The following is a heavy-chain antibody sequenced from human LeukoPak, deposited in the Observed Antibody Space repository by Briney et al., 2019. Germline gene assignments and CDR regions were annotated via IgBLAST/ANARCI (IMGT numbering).Heavy chain of an antibody. D-gene: IGHD3-22*01. J-gene: IGHJ4*02. CDR2: ISGSGGST. Sequence: GGSLRLSCAASGFTFSRYAMNWVRQAPGKGLEWVSAISGSGGSTNYADSVKGRFTISRDSSKNTLYLQMNSLRAEDTAVYYCAKYKDNSASFDYWGQGTLVTVSS. V-gene: IGHV3-23*01. CDR1: GFTFSRYA. CDR3: AKYKDNSASFDY.